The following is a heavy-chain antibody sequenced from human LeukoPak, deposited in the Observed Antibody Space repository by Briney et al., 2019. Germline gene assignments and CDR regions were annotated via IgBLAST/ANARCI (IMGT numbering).Heavy chain of an antibody. D-gene: IGHD1-26*01. V-gene: IGHV3-30*02. CDR2: IRYDGSNE. J-gene: IGHJ4*02. CDR3: AKDTGGGTYYLDY. Sequence: PGGSLRLSCAASGFSFSSHGMHWVRQAPGKGLEWVTFIRYDGSNEYYADSVKGRFTISRDNSKNTLYLQMNSLRAEDTAVYYCAKDTGGGTYYLDYGGQGTLVTVSS. CDR1: GFSFSSHG.